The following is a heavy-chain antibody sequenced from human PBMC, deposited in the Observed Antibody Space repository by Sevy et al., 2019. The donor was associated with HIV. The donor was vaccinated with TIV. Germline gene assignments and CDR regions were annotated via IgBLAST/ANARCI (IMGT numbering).Heavy chain of an antibody. CDR3: AREVGAVVVPAAMGYNWFDP. Sequence: SETLSLTCTVSGGSISSGGYYWSWIRQHPGKGLEWIGYIYYSGSTYYNPSLKRRVTISVDTSKNQFSLKLSSVTAADTAVYYCAREVGAVVVPAAMGYNWFDPWGQRTLVTVSS. D-gene: IGHD2-2*01. CDR1: GGSISSGGYY. J-gene: IGHJ5*02. CDR2: IYYSGST. V-gene: IGHV4-31*03.